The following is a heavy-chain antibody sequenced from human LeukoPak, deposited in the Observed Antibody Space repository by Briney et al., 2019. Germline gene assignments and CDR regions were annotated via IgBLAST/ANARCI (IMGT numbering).Heavy chain of an antibody. V-gene: IGHV3-9*01. Sequence: GGSLRLSCAASGLTFDDYAMHWVRQAPGKGLEWVSGISWNSGSIGYADSVKGRFTISRDNAKNSLYLQMNSLRAEDTALYYCAKGPSDYWGQGTLVTVSS. CDR1: GLTFDDYA. J-gene: IGHJ4*02. CDR2: ISWNSGSI. CDR3: AKGPSDY.